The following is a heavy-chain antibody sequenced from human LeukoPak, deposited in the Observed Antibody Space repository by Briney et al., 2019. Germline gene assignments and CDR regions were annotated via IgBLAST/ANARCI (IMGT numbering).Heavy chain of an antibody. J-gene: IGHJ4*02. V-gene: IGHV5-51*01. Sequence: GEPLKISFKGSGYSFTSYWIGWVRPMPGKGLEWMGIIYPGDSDARYSPSFQGQVTISADKSISTAYLQWSSLKASDTAMYYCARQKVTVVRGVIITEYFDYWGQGTLVTVSS. CDR1: GYSFTSYW. CDR3: ARQKVTVVRGVIITEYFDY. CDR2: IYPGDSDA. D-gene: IGHD3-10*01.